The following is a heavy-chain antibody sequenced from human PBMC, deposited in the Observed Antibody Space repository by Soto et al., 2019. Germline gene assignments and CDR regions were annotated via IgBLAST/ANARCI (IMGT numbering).Heavy chain of an antibody. CDR1: DYTFTSYG. J-gene: IGHJ4*02. D-gene: IGHD6-19*01. CDR2: ISAYNGNT. V-gene: IGHV1-18*01. Sequence: EASVTVSCKASDYTFTSYGISWVRQATGQGLEWMGWISAYNGNTNYAQKLQGRVTMTTDTSTSTAYMELRSLRSDDTAVYYCAISRGYSSGWTIDYWGQGTLVTVSS. CDR3: AISRGYSSGWTIDY.